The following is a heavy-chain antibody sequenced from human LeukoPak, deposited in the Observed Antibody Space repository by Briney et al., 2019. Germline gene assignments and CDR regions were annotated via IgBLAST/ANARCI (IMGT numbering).Heavy chain of an antibody. CDR2: INSDGSST. CDR3: ARGGYYDILTGNLYYYYMDV. Sequence: GGSLRLSCEASGFTFSNYWMHWVRQAPGKGLVWVSRINSDGSSTTYADSVKGRFTISRDNAKNSLYLQMNSLRAEDTAVYYCARGGYYDILTGNLYYYYMDVWGKGTTVTISS. D-gene: IGHD3-9*01. V-gene: IGHV3-74*01. J-gene: IGHJ6*03. CDR1: GFTFSNYW.